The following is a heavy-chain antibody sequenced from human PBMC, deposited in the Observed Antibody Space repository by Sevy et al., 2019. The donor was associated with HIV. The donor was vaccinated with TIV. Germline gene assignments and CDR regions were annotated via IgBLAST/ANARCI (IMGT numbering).Heavy chain of an antibody. CDR2: IKSKTDGGTT. Sequence: GESRKISCAASGFTFSNAWMSWVRQAPGKGLEWVGRIKSKTDGGTTDYAAPVKGRFTISRDDSKNTLYLQMNSLKTEDTAVYYCTTDRVYNWKSDYYYYGMDVWGQGTTVTVSS. V-gene: IGHV3-15*01. CDR3: TTDRVYNWKSDYYYYGMDV. D-gene: IGHD1-1*01. CDR1: GFTFSNAW. J-gene: IGHJ6*02.